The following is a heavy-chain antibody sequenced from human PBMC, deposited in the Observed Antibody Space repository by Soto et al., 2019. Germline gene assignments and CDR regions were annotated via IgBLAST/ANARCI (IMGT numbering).Heavy chain of an antibody. CDR1: GYSFTDYH. CDR2: INPKSGGT. CDR3: ARSHSTACSTGVCSFFLYHALYV. V-gene: IGHV1-2*04. J-gene: IGHJ6*02. D-gene: IGHD5-18*01. Sequence: GAAVKVSCKASGYSFTDYHIQWVRQAPGRGLEWLGRINPKSGGTSTAQKFQGWVTMTTDTSISTASMELTRLTSDDTAIYYCARSHSTACSTGVCSFFLYHALYVWG.